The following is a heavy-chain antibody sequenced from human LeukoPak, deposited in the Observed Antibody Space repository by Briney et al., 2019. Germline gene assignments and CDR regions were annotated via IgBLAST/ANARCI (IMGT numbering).Heavy chain of an antibody. V-gene: IGHV4-31*03. CDR3: ASSGLWFGELLYAFDI. CDR1: GGSISSGGYY. D-gene: IGHD3-10*01. CDR2: IYYSGST. Sequence: SQTLSLTCTVSGGSISSGGYYWSWIRQHPGKGLEWIGYIYYSGSTYYNPSLKSRVTISVDTSKNQFSLKLSPVTAADTAVYYCASSGLWFGELLYAFDIWGQGTMVTVSS. J-gene: IGHJ3*02.